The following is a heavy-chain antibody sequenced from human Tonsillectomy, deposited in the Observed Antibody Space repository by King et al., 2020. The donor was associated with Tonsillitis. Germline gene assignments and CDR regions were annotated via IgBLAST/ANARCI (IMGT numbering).Heavy chain of an antibody. CDR1: GYSFTNYW. J-gene: IGHJ1*01. V-gene: IGHV5-10-1*03. Sequence: VQLVESGAEVKKPGESLRISCTGSGYSFTNYWMNWVRQMPGKGLEWMGRIDPSDSYTNYSPSFQGHVTISADKSISTAYLQWSSLKASDTAMYYCATPTSDYYGSGSPPEYFQHWGQGTLVTVSS. D-gene: IGHD3-10*01. CDR2: IDPSDSYT. CDR3: ATPTSDYYGSGSPPEYFQH.